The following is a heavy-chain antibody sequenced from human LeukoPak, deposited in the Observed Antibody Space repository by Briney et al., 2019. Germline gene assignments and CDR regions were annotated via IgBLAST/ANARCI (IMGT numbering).Heavy chain of an antibody. Sequence: PSETLSLTCAVSGGSISSGGYSWGWIRQPPGKGLEWIGSIYYSGSTYYNPSLKSRVTISVDTSKNQFSLKLSSVTAADTAVYYCARHENDFWSGYRFDPWGQGTLVTVSS. J-gene: IGHJ5*02. V-gene: IGHV4-39*01. CDR1: GGSISSGGYS. CDR3: ARHENDFWSGYRFDP. D-gene: IGHD3-3*01. CDR2: IYYSGST.